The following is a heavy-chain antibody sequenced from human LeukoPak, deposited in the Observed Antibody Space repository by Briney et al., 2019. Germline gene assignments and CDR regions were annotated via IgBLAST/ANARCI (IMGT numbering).Heavy chain of an antibody. V-gene: IGHV3-15*07. CDR2: IRSNSDGGTI. CDR1: GFTLSSYT. CDR3: ATYFYDST. Sequence: GGSLRLSCAASGFTLSSYTVNWVRQAPGKGLEWVGRIRSNSDGGTIDYAAPVKGRFTLSRDDSKTTLYLQMNSLQTEDTAVYYCATYFYDSTWGQGTLVTVSS. J-gene: IGHJ5*02. D-gene: IGHD3-22*01.